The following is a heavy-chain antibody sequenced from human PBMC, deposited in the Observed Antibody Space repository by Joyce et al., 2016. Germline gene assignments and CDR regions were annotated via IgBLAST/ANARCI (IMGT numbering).Heavy chain of an antibody. J-gene: IGHJ4*02. Sequence: EVQLVESGGGLVQPGGSLRLSCAASGFIFSIYSMNWVRQAPGKGLEWISYMTSSSTTLLYTDSVKGRFTISRDDAKNSLYLQMNSLRDEDTAVYYCATSRGHLEYWGQGTLVTVSS. CDR2: MTSSSTTL. CDR3: ATSRGHLEY. CDR1: GFIFSIYS. V-gene: IGHV3-48*02. D-gene: IGHD6-25*01.